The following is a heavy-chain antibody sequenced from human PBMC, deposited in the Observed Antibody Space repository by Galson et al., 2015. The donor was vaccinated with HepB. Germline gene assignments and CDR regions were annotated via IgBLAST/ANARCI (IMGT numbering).Heavy chain of an antibody. V-gene: IGHV3-73*01. Sequence: SLRLSCAASGFTFSGSGIHWVRQAPGKGLEWVGRIRNGANYYATAYAPSVRGRFTVSRDDLKSTAYLQMNSLTPADTAVYYCARTQGVPLDIWGQGTMVTVSS. D-gene: IGHD3-16*01. J-gene: IGHJ3*02. CDR3: ARTQGVPLDI. CDR1: GFTFSGSG. CDR2: IRNGANYYAT.